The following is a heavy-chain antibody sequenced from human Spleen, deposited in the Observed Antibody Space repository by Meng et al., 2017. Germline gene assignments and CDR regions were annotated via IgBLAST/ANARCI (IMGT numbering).Heavy chain of an antibody. V-gene: IGHV4-34*01. CDR1: GGSCCESY. CDR3: ARGPTAAAGYYFDY. J-gene: IGHJ4*02. CDR2: INHSGST. D-gene: IGHD6-13*01. Sequence: QAGAELFATSEPLSLLFVCSGGSCCESYWSRIRQPPGKGLEWIGEINHSGSTNYNPSLKSRVTISVDTSKNQFSLKLSSVTAADTAVYYCARGPTAAAGYYFDYWGQGTLVTVSS.